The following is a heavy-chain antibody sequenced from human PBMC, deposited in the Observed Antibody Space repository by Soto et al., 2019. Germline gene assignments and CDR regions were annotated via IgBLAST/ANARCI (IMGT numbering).Heavy chain of an antibody. CDR2: ISSSGSTI. J-gene: IGHJ6*03. CDR1: GFTFSDYY. CDR3: ARDSWDVVVIATPYYYYYYMDV. V-gene: IGHV3-11*01. Sequence: QVQLVESGGGLVKPGGSLRLSCAASGFTFSDYYMSWIRQAPGKGLEWVSYISSSGSTIYYADSVKGRFTISRDNAKNSLYLQMNSLRAEDTAVYYCARDSWDVVVIATPYYYYYYMDVWGKGTTVTVSS. D-gene: IGHD2-21*01.